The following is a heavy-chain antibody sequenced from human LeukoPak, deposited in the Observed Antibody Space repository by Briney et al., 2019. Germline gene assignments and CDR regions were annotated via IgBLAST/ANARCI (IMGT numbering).Heavy chain of an antibody. Sequence: SETLSLTCTVSGGSISSGDYYWSWIRQPPGQGLEWIGYIYYSGNTYYNPPLRGRITISVDTSKNQFSLKLSSVTAADTAVYYCARPLTGFRPEVFDIWGQGAMVTVSS. CDR2: IYYSGNT. CDR1: GGSISSGDYY. D-gene: IGHD3-9*01. CDR3: ARPLTGFRPEVFDI. J-gene: IGHJ3*02. V-gene: IGHV4-30-4*08.